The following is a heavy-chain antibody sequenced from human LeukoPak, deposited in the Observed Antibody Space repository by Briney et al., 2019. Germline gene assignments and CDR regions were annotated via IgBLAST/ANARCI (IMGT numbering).Heavy chain of an antibody. CDR1: GGSISSYY. CDR2: IYYSGST. D-gene: IGHD3-10*01. Sequence: SETLSLTCTVSGGSISSYYWSWIRQPPGKGLEWIGYIYYSGSTNYNPSLKSRVTISVDTSKNQFSLKLSSVTAADTAVYYCARQDSSLDYGSGIYYYYYGMDVWGQGTTVTVSS. V-gene: IGHV4-59*08. CDR3: ARQDSSLDYGSGIYYYYYGMDV. J-gene: IGHJ6*02.